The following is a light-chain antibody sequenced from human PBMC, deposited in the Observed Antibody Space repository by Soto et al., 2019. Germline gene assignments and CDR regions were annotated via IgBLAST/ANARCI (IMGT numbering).Light chain of an antibody. Sequence: EIVMTQSPATLSVSPGGRATLSCSASQSVSSNLAWYQQKPGQAPRLLIYGASTRSTGIPARFSGSGSGTEFTRTISSLQSEDFAVYYCQQYNNWPPVTFGQGTKVEIK. CDR1: QSVSSN. CDR3: QQYNNWPPVT. V-gene: IGKV3-15*01. J-gene: IGKJ1*01. CDR2: GAS.